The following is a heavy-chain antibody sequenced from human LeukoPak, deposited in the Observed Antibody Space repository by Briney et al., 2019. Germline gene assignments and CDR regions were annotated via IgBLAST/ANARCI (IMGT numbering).Heavy chain of an antibody. D-gene: IGHD3-10*01. CDR2: IYYSGST. CDR3: ARHGADLLLWFGELSPYYGMDV. V-gene: IGHV4-59*01. CDR1: GGSISSYY. Sequence: SETLSLTCTVPGGSISSYYWSWIRQPPGKGLEWIGYIYYSGSTNYNPSLKSRVTISVDTSKNQFSLKLSSVTAADTAVYYCARHGADLLLWFGELSPYYGMDVWGQGTTVTVSS. J-gene: IGHJ6*02.